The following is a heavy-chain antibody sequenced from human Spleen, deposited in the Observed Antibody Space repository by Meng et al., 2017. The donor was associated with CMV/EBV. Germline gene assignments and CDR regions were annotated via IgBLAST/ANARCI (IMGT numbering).Heavy chain of an antibody. V-gene: IGHV3-30*02. CDR3: ARDSMVRGYCSGGSCYSGVYY. CDR2: IHFDGSHI. D-gene: IGHD2-15*01. J-gene: IGHJ4*02. Sequence: GESLKISCAASGFNLSISGMHWVRQAPGKGLEWVAFIHFDGSHIYYADSVKGRFTISRDNAKNSLYLQMNSLRAEDTAVYYCARDSMVRGYCSGGSCYSGVYYWGQGTLVTVSS. CDR1: GFNLSISG.